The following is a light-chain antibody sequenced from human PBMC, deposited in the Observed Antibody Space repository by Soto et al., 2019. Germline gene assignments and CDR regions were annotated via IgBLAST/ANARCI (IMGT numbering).Light chain of an antibody. CDR2: DAS. CDR3: QQRSHWPPWT. CDR1: QSVSSS. V-gene: IGKV3-11*01. J-gene: IGKJ1*01. Sequence: EIVLTQSPATLSLSPGERATLFCRASQSVSSSSAWYQQRPGQAPRLLIYDASNRATGIAARFSGSGSGTDFTLTISSLEPEDFAVYYCQQRSHWPPWTFGQGTKVEIK.